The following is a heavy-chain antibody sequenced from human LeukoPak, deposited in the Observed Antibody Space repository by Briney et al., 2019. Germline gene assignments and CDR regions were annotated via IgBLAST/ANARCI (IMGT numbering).Heavy chain of an antibody. J-gene: IGHJ4*02. V-gene: IGHV4-59*08. CDR2: IYYSGST. D-gene: IGHD2-21*01. Sequence: SETLSLTCTVSGGSISNYYWSWIRQPPGKGLEWIGYIYYSGSTNYNPSLKSRVTISVDTSKNQFSLKLSSVTAADTAVYYCARRTPLMAIFDYWGQGTLVTVSS. CDR3: ARRTPLMAIFDY. CDR1: GGSISNYY.